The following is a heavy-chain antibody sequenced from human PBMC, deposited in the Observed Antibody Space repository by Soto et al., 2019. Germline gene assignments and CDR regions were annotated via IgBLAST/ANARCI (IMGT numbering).Heavy chain of an antibody. CDR3: AQILFGRSVAGGYFYMDV. V-gene: IGHV2-26*01. Sequence: HVTLKESGPVLVKPTETLTLTCTVSGFSLASGKVGVTWIRQPPGKALECLAHIFSNVEKSYRTSLKDRRIISEDTSKSQVVLTMTNVDPVDTATYYCAQILFGRSVAGGYFYMDVWGKGTTVTVSS. CDR2: IFSNVEK. J-gene: IGHJ6*03. CDR1: GFSLASGKVG. D-gene: IGHD6-19*01.